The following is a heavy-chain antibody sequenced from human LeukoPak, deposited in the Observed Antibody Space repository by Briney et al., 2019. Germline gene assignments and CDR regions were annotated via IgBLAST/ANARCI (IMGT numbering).Heavy chain of an antibody. J-gene: IGHJ5*02. V-gene: IGHV4-34*01. CDR3: ARARFDVATATVMIWFDP. Sequence: PSETLSLTCAVYGGSFSGYYWSWIRQPPGKGLEWIGEINHSGSTNYNPSLKSRVTISLDTSKNQFSLRLSSVTAADTAVYYCARARFDVATATVMIWFDPWGQGTLVTVSS. D-gene: IGHD5-18*01. CDR1: GGSFSGYY. CDR2: INHSGST.